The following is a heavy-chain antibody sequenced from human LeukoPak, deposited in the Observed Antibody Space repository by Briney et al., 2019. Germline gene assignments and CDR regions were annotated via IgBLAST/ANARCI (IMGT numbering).Heavy chain of an antibody. Sequence: SETLSLTCTVSGYSITTSYHWGWIRQSPLKGLEWIGSLSHSGTTYYNPSLKSRLTLSLDTSKNQFSLKVDSVTAADTAVYSCASFWGESSGYYGHDYYMDVWGKGTMVTVSS. V-gene: IGHV4-38-2*02. CDR1: GYSITTSYH. CDR3: ASFWGESSGYYGHDYYMDV. J-gene: IGHJ6*03. D-gene: IGHD3-22*01. CDR2: LSHSGTT.